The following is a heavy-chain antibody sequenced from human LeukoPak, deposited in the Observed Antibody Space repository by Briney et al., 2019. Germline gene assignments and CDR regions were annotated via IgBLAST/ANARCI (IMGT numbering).Heavy chain of an antibody. J-gene: IGHJ4*02. CDR3: ARDRFLTASYDY. V-gene: IGHV3-30*03. D-gene: IGHD3-9*01. Sequence: GGSLRLSCAASGFTFSSYGMHWVRQAPGKGLEWVAVISYDGSNKYYADSVKGRFTISRDNSKNTLYLQMNSLRAEDTAVYYCARDRFLTASYDYWGQGTLVTVSS. CDR2: ISYDGSNK. CDR1: GFTFSSYG.